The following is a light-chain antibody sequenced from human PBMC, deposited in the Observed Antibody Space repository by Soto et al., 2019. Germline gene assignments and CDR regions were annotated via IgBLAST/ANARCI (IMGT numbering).Light chain of an antibody. CDR2: AAS. V-gene: IGKV1-39*01. CDR1: QSISDY. Sequence: DIQMTQSPFSLSASLGDRVTITCRASQSISDYLNWYQQKPGKGPKLLIFAASSLQVGVPSRFSGSGSGTDFTLTISSLQPEDFATYFCQQSHSAQFTFGPGTTVDLK. CDR3: QQSHSAQFT. J-gene: IGKJ3*01.